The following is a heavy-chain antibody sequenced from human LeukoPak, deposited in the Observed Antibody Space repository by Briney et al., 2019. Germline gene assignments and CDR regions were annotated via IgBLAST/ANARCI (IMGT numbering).Heavy chain of an antibody. CDR1: GGSISSSSYH. CDR3: AQGEPLVD. Sequence: SETLSLTCTVSGGSISSSSYHWGWIRQPPGKGLEWIGSIYYSGSTYYNPSLKSRVTISVDTSKNQFSLKLSSVTAADTAVYYCAQGEPLVDWGQGTLVTVSS. V-gene: IGHV4-39*01. CDR2: IYYSGST. J-gene: IGHJ4*02. D-gene: IGHD2-15*01.